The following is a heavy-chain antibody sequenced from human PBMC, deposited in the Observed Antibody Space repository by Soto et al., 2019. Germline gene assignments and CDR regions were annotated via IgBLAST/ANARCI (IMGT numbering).Heavy chain of an antibody. Sequence: LKISCKGSGYSFTSYWIGWVRQMPGKGLEWMGIIYPGDSDTRYSPSFQGQVTISADKSISTAYLQWSSLKASDTAMYYCATTILTGYYYYGMDVWGQGTTVTVSS. D-gene: IGHD3-9*01. V-gene: IGHV5-51*01. CDR3: ATTILTGYYYYGMDV. J-gene: IGHJ6*02. CDR2: IYPGDSDT. CDR1: GYSFTSYW.